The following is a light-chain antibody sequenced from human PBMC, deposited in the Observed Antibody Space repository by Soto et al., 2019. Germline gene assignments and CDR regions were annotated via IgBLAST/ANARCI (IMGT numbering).Light chain of an antibody. V-gene: IGLV2-11*01. J-gene: IGLJ2*01. CDR3: CSYAGSYIHVV. CDR2: DVS. CDR1: SSDVGGYNY. Sequence: SALTQPRSVSGSPGQSVTISCTGTSSDVGGYNYVSWYQQHPGKAPKLMIYDVSKRPSGVPDRFSGSKSGNTASLTISGLQAEDEADYYCCSYAGSYIHVVFGGGTKVTVL.